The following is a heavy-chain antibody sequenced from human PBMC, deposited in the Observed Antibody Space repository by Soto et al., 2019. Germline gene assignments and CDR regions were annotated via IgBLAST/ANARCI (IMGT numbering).Heavy chain of an antibody. Sequence: GGSLRLSCKASGFTFRSYAMSWVRHTPGKGLEWVSSISGSGDKTYYADSVKGRFTFSRDNSENTLFLQMDNLRVEDTAVYYCAKEWTPRRAFDHWGQGT. V-gene: IGHV3-23*01. CDR1: GFTFRSYA. D-gene: IGHD5-12*01. CDR2: ISGSGDKT. CDR3: AKEWTPRRAFDH. J-gene: IGHJ4*02.